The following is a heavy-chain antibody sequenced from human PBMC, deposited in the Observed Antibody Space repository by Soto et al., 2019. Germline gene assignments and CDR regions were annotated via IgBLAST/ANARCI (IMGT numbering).Heavy chain of an antibody. J-gene: IGHJ4*02. CDR1: GGTFSSYA. CDR2: LIPIFGTA. V-gene: IGHV1-69*12. CDR3: ARDGGVYDYSTFDY. D-gene: IGHD4-4*01. Sequence: QVQLVQSGAEVKKPGSSVKVSCKASGGTFSSYAISWVRQAPGQGLEWMGGLIPIFGTADYAQKFQGRVKITADESTSTAYMELSSLRSEDTAVYYCARDGGVYDYSTFDYWGQGTLVTVSS.